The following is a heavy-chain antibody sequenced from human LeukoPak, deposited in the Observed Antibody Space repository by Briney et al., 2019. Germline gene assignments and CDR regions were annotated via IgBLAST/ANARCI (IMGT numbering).Heavy chain of an antibody. V-gene: IGHV3-21*01. CDR2: ISSSSSYI. CDR3: ARDRLQYEGTFDY. CDR1: GFTFSSYS. Sequence: GGSLRLSCSASGFTFSSYSMSWVRQAPGKGLDWVSSISSSSSYIYYADSVKGRFTISRDNAKNSLYLQMNSLTAEDTAVYYCARDRLQYEGTFDYWGQGTLVTVSS. J-gene: IGHJ4*02. D-gene: IGHD4-11*01.